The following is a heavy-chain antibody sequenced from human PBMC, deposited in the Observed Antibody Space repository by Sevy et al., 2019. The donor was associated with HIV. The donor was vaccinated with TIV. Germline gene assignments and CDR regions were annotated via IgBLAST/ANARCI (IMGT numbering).Heavy chain of an antibody. Sequence: GGSLRLSCAASGFTFSSYAMSWVRQAPGKGLEWVSAISGSGGSTYYADSVKGRFTICRDNSKNTLSLQMNSLRADDTAVYYYATSQGGIAVAQIDYWGQGTLVTVSA. CDR1: GFTFSSYA. J-gene: IGHJ4*02. D-gene: IGHD6-19*01. CDR2: ISGSGGST. CDR3: ATSQGGIAVAQIDY. V-gene: IGHV3-23*01.